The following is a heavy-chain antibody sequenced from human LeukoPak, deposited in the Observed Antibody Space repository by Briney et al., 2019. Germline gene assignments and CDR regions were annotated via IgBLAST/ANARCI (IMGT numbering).Heavy chain of an antibody. D-gene: IGHD3-10*01. CDR2: INPNSGGT. Sequence: ASVKVSCKASGYTFTGYYMHWVRQAPGQGLEWMGWINPNSGGTNYAQKFQGRVTMTRDTSISTAYMELSRLRSDDTAVYYCARDPSYGSGSYYTVYYYMDVWGKGTTVTISS. J-gene: IGHJ6*03. V-gene: IGHV1-2*02. CDR1: GYTFTGYY. CDR3: ARDPSYGSGSYYTVYYYMDV.